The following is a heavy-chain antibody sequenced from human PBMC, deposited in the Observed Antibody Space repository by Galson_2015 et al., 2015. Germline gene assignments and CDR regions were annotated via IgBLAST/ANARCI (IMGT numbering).Heavy chain of an antibody. V-gene: IGHV1-18*01. CDR2: ISAYNGHT. CDR1: GYTFNNYA. J-gene: IGHJ4*02. D-gene: IGHD3-22*01. CDR3: ARDWWHFYDGSGDYALNYFDY. Sequence: SVKVSCKASGYTFNNYAINWVRQAPGQGLQWLGWISAYNGHTSYAQTLQGRLTMTTDTFTSTAYMGLTSLTSDDTAVYYCARDWWHFYDGSGDYALNYFDYWGQGTLVTVSS.